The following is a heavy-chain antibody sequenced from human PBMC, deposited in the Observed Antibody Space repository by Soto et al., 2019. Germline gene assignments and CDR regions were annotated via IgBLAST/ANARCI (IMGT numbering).Heavy chain of an antibody. J-gene: IGHJ6*03. V-gene: IGHV3-53*04. CDR3: ARRAYYYFYMDV. Sequence: EVQLGESGGGLVQPGGSLRLSCAASGFNVSSNYMTWVRQAPGKGLEWLSVIYSGGNTYYTDSVKGRFTISRHNSENTLYLQMNSLRAEDTDVYYCARRAYYYFYMDVWGKGTTVTVSS. CDR2: IYSGGNT. CDR1: GFNVSSNY.